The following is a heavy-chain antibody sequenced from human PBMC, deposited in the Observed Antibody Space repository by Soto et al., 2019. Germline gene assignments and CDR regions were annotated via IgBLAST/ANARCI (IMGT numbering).Heavy chain of an antibody. V-gene: IGHV5-51*01. CDR1: GYSFTSYW. CDR3: ASSSNRYCSSTSCPDAFDI. Sequence: PGESLNISCKGSGYSFTSYWIGWVRKRSGKGLEWMGIIYPGDSDTRYSPSFQGQVTISADKSISTAYLQWSSLKASDTAMYYCASSSNRYCSSTSCPDAFDIWGQGTMVTVSS. D-gene: IGHD2-2*01. CDR2: IYPGDSDT. J-gene: IGHJ3*02.